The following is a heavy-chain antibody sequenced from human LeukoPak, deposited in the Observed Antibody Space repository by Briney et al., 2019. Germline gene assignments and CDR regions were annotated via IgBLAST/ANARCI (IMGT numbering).Heavy chain of an antibody. D-gene: IGHD5-12*01. CDR2: IYYSGST. J-gene: IGHJ4*02. CDR3: ATQVATISDPFDY. Sequence: SETLSLTCTVSGGSIRNSGHYWGWIRQPPGKGLEWIGSIYYSGSTYYNPPLKSRVTISVDTSKNQFSLKLSSVTAADTAVYYCATQVATISDPFDYWGQGTLVTVSS. CDR1: GGSIRNSGHY. V-gene: IGHV4-39*01.